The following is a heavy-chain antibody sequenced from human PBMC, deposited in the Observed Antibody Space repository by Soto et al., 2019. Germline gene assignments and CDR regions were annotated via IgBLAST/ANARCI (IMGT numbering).Heavy chain of an antibody. Sequence: GGSLRLSCAASGFTFSSYSMNWVRQAPGKGLEWVSYISSSSSTIYYADSVKGRFTISRDNAKNSLYLQMNSLRDEDTAVYYCARGRRKCFGELAGGYGTDVWGQGTTVPVSS. V-gene: IGHV3-48*02. CDR3: ARGRRKCFGELAGGYGTDV. D-gene: IGHD3-10*01. CDR2: ISSSSSTI. J-gene: IGHJ6*02. CDR1: GFTFSSYS.